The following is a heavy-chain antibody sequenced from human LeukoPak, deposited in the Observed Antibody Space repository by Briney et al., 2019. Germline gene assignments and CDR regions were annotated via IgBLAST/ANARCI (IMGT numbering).Heavy chain of an antibody. Sequence: KSSETLSLTCTVSGGSVSSGSYYWSWIRQPPGKGLEWIGYIYYSGSTNYNPSLKSRVTISVDTSKNQFSLKLSSVTAADTAVYYCARVVNGDYVGPWGQGTLVTVSS. D-gene: IGHD4-17*01. V-gene: IGHV4-61*01. CDR1: GGSVSSGSYY. CDR3: ARVVNGDYVGP. J-gene: IGHJ5*02. CDR2: IYYSGST.